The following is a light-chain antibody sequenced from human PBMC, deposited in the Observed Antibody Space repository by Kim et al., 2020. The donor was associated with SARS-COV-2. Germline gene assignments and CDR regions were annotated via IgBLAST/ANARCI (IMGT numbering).Light chain of an antibody. Sequence: YNYVSWYQQHPGKAPKVMIYDVSKRPSGVSNRFSGSKSGNTASLTISGLQAEDEADYYCSSFTSISTTVFGGGTQLTVL. CDR2: DVS. V-gene: IGLV2-14*04. CDR3: SSFTSISTTV. CDR1: YNY. J-gene: IGLJ2*01.